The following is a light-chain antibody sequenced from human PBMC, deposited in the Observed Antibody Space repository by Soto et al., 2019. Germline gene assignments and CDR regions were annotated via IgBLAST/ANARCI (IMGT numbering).Light chain of an antibody. J-gene: IGKJ5*01. CDR2: DSS. CDR3: QQRSTWPPIT. Sequence: EIVLTQSPATLSLSPGDRATLSCRASQSVSRYLAWYQQKPGQAPRLLIYDSSNRATGIPARFSGSGSETDFTLTISSLEPEDFAVYYCQQRSTWPPITFGQGTRLEIK. CDR1: QSVSRY. V-gene: IGKV3-11*01.